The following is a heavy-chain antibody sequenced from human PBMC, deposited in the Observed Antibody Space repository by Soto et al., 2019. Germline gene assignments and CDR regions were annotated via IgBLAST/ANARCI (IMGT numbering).Heavy chain of an antibody. D-gene: IGHD5-12*01. J-gene: IGHJ5*02. CDR3: ARDGDGYNL. CDR1: GGSISSYY. V-gene: IGHV4-59*01. Sequence: LSLTCTVSGGSISSYYWSWFRQPPGKGLEWIGYIYYSGSTNYNPSLKSRVTISVDTSKNQFSLKLSSVTAADTAVYYCARDGDGYNLWGQGTLVTVSS. CDR2: IYYSGST.